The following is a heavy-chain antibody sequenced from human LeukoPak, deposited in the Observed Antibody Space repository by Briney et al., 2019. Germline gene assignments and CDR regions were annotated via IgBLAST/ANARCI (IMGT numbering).Heavy chain of an antibody. CDR2: ISWDGGTT. CDR3: AKDRGYYYDSSAYGSYFDY. CDR1: GFSIDDYS. V-gene: IGHV3-43*01. Sequence: GSLRLSCDASGFSIDDYSINWVRQSAGKGLEWVSLISWDGGTTYYADSVRGRFTISRDNSKNSLYLQMNSLRTEDTALYYCAKDRGYYYDSSAYGSYFDYWGQGTLVTVSS. D-gene: IGHD3-22*01. J-gene: IGHJ4*01.